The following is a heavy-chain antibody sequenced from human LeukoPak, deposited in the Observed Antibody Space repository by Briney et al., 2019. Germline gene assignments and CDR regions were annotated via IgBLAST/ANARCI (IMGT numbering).Heavy chain of an antibody. CDR3: ASGRRALNYYGSGSYV. V-gene: IGHV3-48*03. D-gene: IGHD3-10*01. CDR1: GFTFSSYE. J-gene: IGHJ4*02. Sequence: GGSLRLSCAASGFTFSSYEMNWVRQAPGKGLEWVSYISSSGSTIYYADSVKSRFTISRDNAKNSLYLQMNSLRAEDTAVYYCASGRRALNYYGSGSYVWGQGTLVTVSS. CDR2: ISSSGSTI.